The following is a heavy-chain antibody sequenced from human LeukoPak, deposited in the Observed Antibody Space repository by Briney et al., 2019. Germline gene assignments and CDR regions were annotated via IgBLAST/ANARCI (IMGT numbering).Heavy chain of an antibody. CDR1: GFTFTSSA. D-gene: IGHD1-14*01. CDR2: IVVGSGNT. CDR3: AAGGEVERQAEHRYYYYYGMDV. Sequence: SVKVSCKASGFTFTSSAVQWVRQARGQRLEGIGWIVVGSGNTSYAQKFQERVTITRDMSTSTAYMELSSLRSEDTAVYYCAAGGEVERQAEHRYYYYYGMDVWGQGTTVTVSS. V-gene: IGHV1-58*01. J-gene: IGHJ6*02.